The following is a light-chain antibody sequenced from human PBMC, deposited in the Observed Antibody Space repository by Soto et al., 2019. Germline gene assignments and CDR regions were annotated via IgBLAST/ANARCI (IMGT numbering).Light chain of an antibody. V-gene: IGKV1-5*01. Sequence: DIQMTQSPSTLSASVGDRVTITCRASQSISSWLAWYQQKPGKAPKPLIYDASSLESRVPSRFSGSGYGTKFTLTISSLQPDDFATYYCQQYNSYPVTFGQGTKVDIK. CDR3: QQYNSYPVT. CDR2: DAS. J-gene: IGKJ1*01. CDR1: QSISSW.